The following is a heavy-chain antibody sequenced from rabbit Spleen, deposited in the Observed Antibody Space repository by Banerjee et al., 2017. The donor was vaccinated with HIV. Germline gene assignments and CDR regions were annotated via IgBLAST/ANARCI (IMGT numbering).Heavy chain of an antibody. D-gene: IGHD6-1*01. CDR2: IYTGSSGST. CDR3: ARERYGGVLAYGYLL. CDR1: GFSFSSNYY. J-gene: IGHJ4*01. Sequence: QSLEESGGGLVKPEGSLTLTCTASGFSFSSNYYMCWVRQAPGKGLEWIACIYTGSSGSTYYASWAKGRFTISKTSSTTVTLQMTSLTAADTATYFCARERYGGVLAYGYLLWGPGTLVTVS. V-gene: IGHV1S40*01.